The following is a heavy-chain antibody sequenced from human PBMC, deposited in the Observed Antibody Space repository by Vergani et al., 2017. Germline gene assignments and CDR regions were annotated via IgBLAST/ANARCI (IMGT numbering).Heavy chain of an antibody. J-gene: IGHJ6*03. D-gene: IGHD2-21*01. CDR3: ARGYCGGDCYWSDYYYYMDV. Sequence: EVQLVESGGGLVKPGGSLRLSCAASGFTFSSYSMNWVRQAPGKGLEWVSSISSSSSYIYYADSVKGRFTISRDNAKNSLYLQMNSLRAEDTAVYYCARGYCGGDCYWSDYYYYMDVWGKGTTVTVSS. CDR2: ISSSSSYI. CDR1: GFTFSSYS. V-gene: IGHV3-21*01.